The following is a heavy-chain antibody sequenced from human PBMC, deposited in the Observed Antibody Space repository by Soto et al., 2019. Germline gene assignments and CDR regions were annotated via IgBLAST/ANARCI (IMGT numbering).Heavy chain of an antibody. J-gene: IGHJ4*02. CDR2: INHSGST. CDR1: GGSFSGYY. CDR3: ATRGIYYYGSGSYIIDY. V-gene: IGHV4-34*01. D-gene: IGHD3-10*01. Sequence: SETMSLTCAVYGGSFSGYYWSWIRQPPGKGLEWIGEINHSGSTNYNPSLKSRVTISVDTSKNQFSLKLSSVTAADTAVYYCATRGIYYYGSGSYIIDYWGQGTLVTVSS.